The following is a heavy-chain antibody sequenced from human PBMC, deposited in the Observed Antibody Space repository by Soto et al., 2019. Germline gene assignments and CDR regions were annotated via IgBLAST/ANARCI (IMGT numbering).Heavy chain of an antibody. D-gene: IGHD4-4*01. CDR2: ISSSSSTI. CDR1: GFTLSSYS. J-gene: IGHJ6*02. Sequence: GGSLRLSCAASGFTLSSYSMNWVRQAPGKGLEWVSYISSSSSTIYYADSVKGRFTISRDNAKNSLYLQMNSLRDEDTAVYYRARDEGLTTVTTVMGVWGQGTTVTVSS. V-gene: IGHV3-48*02. CDR3: ARDEGLTTVTTVMGV.